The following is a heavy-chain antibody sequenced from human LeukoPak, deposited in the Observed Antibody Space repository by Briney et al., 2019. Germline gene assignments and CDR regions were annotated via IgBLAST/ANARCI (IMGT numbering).Heavy chain of an antibody. V-gene: IGHV4-39*01. CDR2: IYYSGST. CDR3: ARRPIVVVPAAIDGNWFDP. Sequence: SETLSLTCTVSGGSISSSSYYWGWIRQPPGKGLEWIGSIYYSGSTYYNPSLKSRVTISVDTSKNQFSLKLSSVTAADTAVYYCARRPIVVVPAAIDGNWFDPWGQGTLVTVSS. D-gene: IGHD2-2*02. CDR1: GGSISSSSYY. J-gene: IGHJ5*02.